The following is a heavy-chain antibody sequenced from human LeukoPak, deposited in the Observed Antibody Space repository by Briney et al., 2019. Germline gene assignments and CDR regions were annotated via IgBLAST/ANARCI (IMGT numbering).Heavy chain of an antibody. J-gene: IGHJ6*02. Sequence: ASVKVSCKASGYTVTSYGISWVRQAPGQGLEGRGWISAYNGNTNYAQKLQGRVTMTTDTSTSTAYMELRSLRSDDTAVYYCAREAPPFYGMDVWGQGTTVTVSS. CDR1: GYTVTSYG. V-gene: IGHV1-18*01. CDR2: ISAYNGNT. CDR3: AREAPPFYGMDV.